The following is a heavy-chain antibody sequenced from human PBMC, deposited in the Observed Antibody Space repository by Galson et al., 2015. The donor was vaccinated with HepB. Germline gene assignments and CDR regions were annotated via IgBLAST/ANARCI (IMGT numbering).Heavy chain of an antibody. J-gene: IGHJ6*03. Sequence: SLRLSCAASGFTFSSYSMNWVRQAPGKGLEWVSYISSSSSTIYYADSVKGRFTISRDNAKNSLYLQMNSLRDEDTAVYYCARDSIPGYSSSWYRDSWGYYYYMDVWGKGTTVTVSS. D-gene: IGHD6-13*01. CDR3: ARDSIPGYSSSWYRDSWGYYYYMDV. CDR2: ISSSSSTI. V-gene: IGHV3-48*02. CDR1: GFTFSSYS.